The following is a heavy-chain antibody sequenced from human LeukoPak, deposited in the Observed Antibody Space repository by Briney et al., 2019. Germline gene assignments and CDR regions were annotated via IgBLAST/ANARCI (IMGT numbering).Heavy chain of an antibody. CDR2: IYYSGST. Sequence: PSETLSLTCTVSGGSLSSYYWSWIRQPPGKGLEWIGYIYYSGSTNYNPSLKSRVTIPVDMSKNQFSLKLSSATAADTAVYYCARQSGNGYSGYDFQAFDIWGQGTMVTVSS. CDR1: GGSLSSYY. V-gene: IGHV4-59*08. D-gene: IGHD5-12*01. CDR3: ARQSGNGYSGYDFQAFDI. J-gene: IGHJ3*02.